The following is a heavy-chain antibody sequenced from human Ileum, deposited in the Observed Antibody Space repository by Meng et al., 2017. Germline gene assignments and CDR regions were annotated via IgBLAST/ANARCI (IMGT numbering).Heavy chain of an antibody. V-gene: IGHV1-8*01. J-gene: IGHJ4*02. Sequence: QVQLVQPGSEVKKPGASVTVSCKASGFIFSSYDINWVRQAPRQGLEWMGWMNPNSGNTGFAQKFQDRITMTRDTSINTAYMELSSLTSEDTAVYYCARRTQSTGTALGYWGQGTLVTVSS. D-gene: IGHD1-1*01. CDR1: GFIFSSYD. CDR2: MNPNSGNT. CDR3: ARRTQSTGTALGY.